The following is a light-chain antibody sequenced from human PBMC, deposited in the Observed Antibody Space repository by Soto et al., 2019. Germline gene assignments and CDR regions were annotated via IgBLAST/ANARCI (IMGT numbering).Light chain of an antibody. Sequence: DIQMTQYPSSLSASVGDRVTITCRASENIRSYLNWYQQKPGKAPQLLIYATSSLQTGVPSRFSASGSGTDFSLVISDLQPEDSVTYYCQQGYSSRWTSGRGTKVEI. CDR1: ENIRSY. CDR3: QQGYSSRWT. CDR2: ATS. J-gene: IGKJ1*01. V-gene: IGKV1-39*01.